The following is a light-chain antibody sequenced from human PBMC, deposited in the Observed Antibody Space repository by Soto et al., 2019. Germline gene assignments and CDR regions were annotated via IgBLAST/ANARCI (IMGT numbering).Light chain of an antibody. CDR2: WAS. CDR3: QQNYSTPSYT. J-gene: IGKJ2*01. V-gene: IGKV4-1*01. Sequence: DIVMTQSPDSLAVSLGERATINCTSSQRVLYSSNNKNYLAWYQQRPGQSPKLLIYWASTRESGVPDRFSGSGYRASFSLDINSLHYGDVAVYYCQQNYSTPSYTVGQGTNVDI. CDR1: QRVLYSSNNKNY.